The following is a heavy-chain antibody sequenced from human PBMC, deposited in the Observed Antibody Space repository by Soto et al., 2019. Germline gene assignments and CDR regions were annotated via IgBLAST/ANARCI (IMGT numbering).Heavy chain of an antibody. Sequence: GGSLRLSCAASGFTFSSYGMHWVRQAPGKGLEWVAVISYDGSNKYYADSVKGRFTISRDNSKNTLYLQMNSLRAEDTAVYYCAKIKDYGGFFDYWGQGTLVTVSS. CDR1: GFTFSSYG. CDR3: AKIKDYGGFFDY. V-gene: IGHV3-30*18. D-gene: IGHD4-17*01. J-gene: IGHJ4*02. CDR2: ISYDGSNK.